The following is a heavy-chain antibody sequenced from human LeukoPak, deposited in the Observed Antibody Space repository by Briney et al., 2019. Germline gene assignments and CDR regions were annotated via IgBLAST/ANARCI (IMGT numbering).Heavy chain of an antibody. CDR2: VFYSGST. CDR1: GASFSHPLHY. V-gene: IGHV4-39*01. J-gene: IGHJ4*02. D-gene: IGHD3-9*01. Sequence: PSETLSLTCGVSGASFSHPLHYWRWVRNPPGKGVEWIGNVFYSGSTYCNPSLQSRVTLSVDTSKNEFSLKMTSLTAADTAVYYCARLRKGRFFDYMFDYWGQGALVTVSS. CDR3: ARLRKGRFFDYMFDY.